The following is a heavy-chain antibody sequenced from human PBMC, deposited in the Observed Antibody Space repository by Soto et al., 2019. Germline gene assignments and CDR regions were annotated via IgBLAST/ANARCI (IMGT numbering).Heavy chain of an antibody. CDR2: ISSGGSSI. D-gene: IGHD3-10*01. Sequence: GGSLRLSCAASGFTFSDYYMTWIRQAPGEGLEWVSYISSGGSSIYYADSVKGRFTISRDNAKNSLYLQMNSLRAEDTAMYYCASLAIGTIMRGAPDFWGQGTLVTVSS. CDR1: GFTFSDYY. V-gene: IGHV3-11*01. CDR3: ASLAIGTIMRGAPDF. J-gene: IGHJ4*02.